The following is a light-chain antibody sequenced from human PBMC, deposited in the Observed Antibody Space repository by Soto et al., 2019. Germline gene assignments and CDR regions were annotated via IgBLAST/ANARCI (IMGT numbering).Light chain of an antibody. CDR1: QTISNW. CDR2: EAS. Sequence: DIQMTQSPSTLSASVGDRVTITCRASQTISNWLAWYQQKPGKAPNLLVYEASSLVSGVPSRFRGSGSGTDFTLTISSLQPDDFATYYCQQYHGYSRTFGQGTKVEIK. CDR3: QQYHGYSRT. J-gene: IGKJ1*01. V-gene: IGKV1-5*01.